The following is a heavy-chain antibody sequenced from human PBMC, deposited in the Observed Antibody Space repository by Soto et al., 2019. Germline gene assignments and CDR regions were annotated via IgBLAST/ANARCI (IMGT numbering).Heavy chain of an antibody. CDR1: GGAISSSSYF. D-gene: IGHD4-17*01. CDR3: ARGGGYYGVLFDY. Sequence: QLQLQESGPGLLRPSETLSLTCNVSGGAISSSSYFWAWVRQPPGKTLEWIGHILYSGTTHYNQALKRRVTFSVDTSKKQFSLRLNSLTPADTAVYYCARGGGYYGVLFDYWGQGTLVPVSS. V-gene: IGHV4-39*01. J-gene: IGHJ4*02. CDR2: ILYSGTT.